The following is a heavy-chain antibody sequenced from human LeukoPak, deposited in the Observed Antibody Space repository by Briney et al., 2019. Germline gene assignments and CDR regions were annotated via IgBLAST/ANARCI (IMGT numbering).Heavy chain of an antibody. CDR2: IYYSGST. J-gene: IGHJ4*02. D-gene: IGHD3-22*01. V-gene: IGHV4-59*01. CDR1: GGSISSYY. Sequence: SETLSLTCTVSGGSISSYYWSWIRQPPGKGLEWIGYIYYSGSTNYNPSLKSRVTISVDTSKNQFSLKLSSVTAADTAVYYCARASRYYYEDYWGQGTLVTASS. CDR3: ARASRYYYEDY.